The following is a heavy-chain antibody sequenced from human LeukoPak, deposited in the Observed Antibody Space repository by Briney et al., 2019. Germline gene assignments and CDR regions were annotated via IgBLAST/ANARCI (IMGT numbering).Heavy chain of an antibody. CDR1: GFTFSNAW. D-gene: IGHD2-2*01. J-gene: IGHJ4*02. CDR2: FKSKTDGGAT. Sequence: PGGSLRLSCVVSGFTFSGFTFSNAWMSWVRQAPGKGLEWVGRFKSKTDGGATDYAAPVKGRFTISRDVSKTTLFLQMNSLKTEDTAVYYCTAGNCASTSCYAHYWGQGTLVTVSS. CDR3: TAGNCASTSCYAHY. V-gene: IGHV3-15*01.